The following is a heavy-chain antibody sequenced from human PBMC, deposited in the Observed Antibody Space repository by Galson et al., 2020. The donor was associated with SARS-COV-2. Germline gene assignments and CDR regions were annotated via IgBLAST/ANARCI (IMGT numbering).Heavy chain of an antibody. CDR2: IYVSGDT. Sequence: SETLSLTCTVSGGSVSSNRYYWGWIRQAPGKGLEWIGSIYVSGDTYYNPSFENRIIMSVDTSKNQFSLNLNSVTAADTGVYYCAREENFFLVVTATRMCYFDYWGRGTLATVSS. V-gene: IGHV4-39*02. D-gene: IGHD2-21*02. J-gene: IGHJ4*02. CDR1: GGSVSSNRYY. CDR3: AREENFFLVVTATRMCYFDY.